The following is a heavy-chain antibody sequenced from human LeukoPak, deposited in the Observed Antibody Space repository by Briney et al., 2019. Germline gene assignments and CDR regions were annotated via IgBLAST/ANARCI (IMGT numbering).Heavy chain of an antibody. CDR1: GFTFSHYW. J-gene: IGHJ4*02. V-gene: IGHV3-7*01. D-gene: IGHD7-27*01. CDR2: LRPDANDG. CDR3: ARVDWGSIDY. Sequence: QPGDSLRLSCAASGFTFSHYWVAWVRQAPGKGLGWVAILRPDANDGSDVDSVKGRFTISRDNAKNSLYLELNSLRGEDAGVYFCARVDWGSIDYWGQGALVTVSS.